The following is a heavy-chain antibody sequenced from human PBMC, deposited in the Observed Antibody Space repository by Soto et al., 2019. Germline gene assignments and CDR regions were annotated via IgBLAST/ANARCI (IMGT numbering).Heavy chain of an antibody. CDR1: GYSFTSYW. CDR2: IDPSDSYI. Sequence: EVQLVQSGAEVKKPGESLRISCKGSGYSFTSYWISWVRQMPGKGLEWMGRIDPSDSYINYSPSFQGHVTSSADKSISTANLQWSSLKASNTAMYYCARLAMATRRGYYGMDVWGQGTTVTVSS. D-gene: IGHD3-16*01. V-gene: IGHV5-10-1*01. J-gene: IGHJ6*02. CDR3: ARLAMATRRGYYGMDV.